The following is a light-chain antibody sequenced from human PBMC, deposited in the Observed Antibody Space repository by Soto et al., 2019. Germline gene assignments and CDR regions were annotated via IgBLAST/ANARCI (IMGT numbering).Light chain of an antibody. J-gene: IGLJ2*01. CDR1: NGHSSYA. V-gene: IGLV4-69*01. CDR3: QTWGSGIVV. Sequence: QPVLTQSPSASASLGASVKLTCTLNNGHSSYAIAWHQQQPEKGPRYLMKVNSDGSHRKGDGIPDRFSGSSSGAERYLSICSLQSEDEADYSCQTWGSGIVVFGGGTQLTVL. CDR2: VNSDGSH.